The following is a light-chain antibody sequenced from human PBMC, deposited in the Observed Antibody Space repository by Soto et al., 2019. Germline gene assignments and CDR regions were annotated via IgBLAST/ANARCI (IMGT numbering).Light chain of an antibody. CDR1: SSNIGSNN. V-gene: IGLV1-44*01. J-gene: IGLJ3*02. Sequence: QSVLTQPPSASGTPGQRVTISCSGSSSNIGSNNVNWYQQLPGTAPTLLIYSNNQRPSGVPARFSGSKSGTSASLAISGLQSEDEADYYCAAWDDSRNAWVFGGGTKLTVL. CDR2: SNN. CDR3: AAWDDSRNAWV.